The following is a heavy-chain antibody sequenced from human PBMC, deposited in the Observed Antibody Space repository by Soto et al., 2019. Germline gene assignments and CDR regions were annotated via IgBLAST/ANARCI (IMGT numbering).Heavy chain of an antibody. Sequence: EVQLVESGGGLIQPRGSLRLSCAASGFTVSSNYMSWVRQAPGKGLEWVSVIYSGGSTYYADSVKGRFTISRDNSKNTLYLQMNSLRAEDTAVYYCARARIAVAGPLDYWGQGTLVTVSS. CDR2: IYSGGST. D-gene: IGHD6-19*01. CDR3: ARARIAVAGPLDY. J-gene: IGHJ4*02. V-gene: IGHV3-53*01. CDR1: GFTVSSNY.